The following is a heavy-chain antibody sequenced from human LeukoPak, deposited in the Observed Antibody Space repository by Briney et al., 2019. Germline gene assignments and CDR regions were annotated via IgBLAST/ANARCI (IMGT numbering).Heavy chain of an antibody. CDR1: GFTFSDYY. CDR2: ISSSGSTI. V-gene: IGHV3-11*04. CDR3: ARAVVPAAIPVSDY. Sequence: PGGSLRLSCAASGFTFSDYYMSWIRQAPGKGLEWVSYISSSGSTIYYADSVKGRFTISRDNAKNSLYLQMNSLRAEDTAVYYCARAVVPAAIPVSDYWGQGTLVTVSS. D-gene: IGHD2-2*01. J-gene: IGHJ4*02.